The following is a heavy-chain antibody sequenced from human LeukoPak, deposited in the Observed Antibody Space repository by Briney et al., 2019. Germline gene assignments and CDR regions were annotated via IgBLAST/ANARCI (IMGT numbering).Heavy chain of an antibody. J-gene: IGHJ3*02. D-gene: IGHD5-12*01. V-gene: IGHV3-23*01. CDR2: ISGSGGST. Sequence: PGGSLRLSCAASGFTFSSYAMSWVRQAPGKGLEWVSAISGSGGSTYYADSVKGRFTISRDNSKNTLYLQTNSLRAEDTAVYYCAKLGRGPESAFDIWGQGTMVTVSS. CDR1: GFTFSSYA. CDR3: AKLGRGPESAFDI.